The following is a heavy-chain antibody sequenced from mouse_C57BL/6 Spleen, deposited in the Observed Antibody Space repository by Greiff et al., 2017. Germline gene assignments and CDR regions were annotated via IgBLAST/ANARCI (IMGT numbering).Heavy chain of an antibody. CDR1: GYTFTDYY. J-gene: IGHJ1*03. CDR2: INPYNGGT. CDR3: ARSSRGYFDV. Sequence: VQLQQSGPVLVKPGASVKMSCKASGYTFTDYYMNWVKQSHGKSLEWIGVINPYNGGTSYNQKFKGKATLTVDKSSSTAYMELNSLTSEDSAVYYCARSSRGYFDVWGTGTTVTVSS. V-gene: IGHV1-19*01.